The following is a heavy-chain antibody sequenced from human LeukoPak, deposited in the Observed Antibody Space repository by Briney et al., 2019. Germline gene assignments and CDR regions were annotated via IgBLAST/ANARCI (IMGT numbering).Heavy chain of an antibody. D-gene: IGHD6-13*01. CDR2: MKYDGSEK. CDR3: TRDIEAAGLFLDY. J-gene: IGHJ4*02. V-gene: IGHV3-7*01. CDR1: GFTFSSYW. Sequence: GGSLRLSCAASGFTFSSYWMSWVRQAPGKGLEWVANMKYDGSEKYYADSVKGRFTISRDNAKNSLYLQMNSLRAEDTAVYYCTRDIEAAGLFLDYWGQGTLVTVSS.